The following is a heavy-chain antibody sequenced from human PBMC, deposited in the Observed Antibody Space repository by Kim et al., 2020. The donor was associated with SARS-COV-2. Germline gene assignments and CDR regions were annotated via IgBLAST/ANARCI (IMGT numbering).Heavy chain of an antibody. Sequence: SDGSKQYYADSVMGRFTISRENSKNMLFLQMNSLRAEDTAVYYCANFESWGQGTLVTVSS. J-gene: IGHJ4*02. CDR2: SDGSKQ. V-gene: IGHV3-33*06. CDR3: ANFES.